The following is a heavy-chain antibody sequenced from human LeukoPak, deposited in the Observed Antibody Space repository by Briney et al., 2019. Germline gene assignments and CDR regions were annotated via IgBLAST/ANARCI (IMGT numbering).Heavy chain of an antibody. CDR1: GFTFSSYW. D-gene: IGHD3-10*01. CDR2: IKQDGSEK. J-gene: IGHJ4*02. V-gene: IGHV3-7*04. Sequence: PGGSLRLSCAASGFTFSSYWMSWVRQAPGKGLEWVANIKQDGSEKYYVDSVKGRFTISRDNAKNSLYLQMNSLRAEDTAVYYCARAVLLWFRDLGYWGQGTLVTVSS. CDR3: ARAVLLWFRDLGY.